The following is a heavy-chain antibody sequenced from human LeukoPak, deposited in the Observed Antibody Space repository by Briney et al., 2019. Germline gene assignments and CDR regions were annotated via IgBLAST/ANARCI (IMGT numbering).Heavy chain of an antibody. CDR1: GFTVSSTY. Sequence: PGGSLRLSCAASGFTVSSTYMSWVRQAPGQGLEWVAVIWSDGTDKYYGDSVKGRFTISRDNSKNTVYLQMNSLRVEDTAVYYCAKDAQRGFDFSNSLESWGQGTLVTVSS. J-gene: IGHJ4*02. CDR2: IWSDGTDK. CDR3: AKDAQRGFDFSNSLES. D-gene: IGHD4-11*01. V-gene: IGHV3-33*06.